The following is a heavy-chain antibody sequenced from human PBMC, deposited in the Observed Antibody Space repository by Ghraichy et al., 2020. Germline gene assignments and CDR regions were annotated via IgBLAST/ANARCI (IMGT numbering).Heavy chain of an antibody. CDR2: IRYDGNNK. CDR1: GFTFSNYA. J-gene: IGHJ6*02. V-gene: IGHV3-30*02. Sequence: GGSLRLSCAASGFTFSNYAMHWVRQAPGKGLEWVALIRYDGNNKYYTESVKGRFTISRDISKNMLYLQMNSLRVEDTAVYYCAKDLRYIEVAPYGMDVWGQGATVTVSS. CDR3: AKDLRYIEVAPYGMDV. D-gene: IGHD6-19*01.